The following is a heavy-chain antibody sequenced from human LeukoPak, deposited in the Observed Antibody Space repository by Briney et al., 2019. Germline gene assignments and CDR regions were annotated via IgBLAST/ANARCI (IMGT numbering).Heavy chain of an antibody. V-gene: IGHV3-33*01. D-gene: IGHD6-19*01. CDR2: IWHDGSKQ. CDR3: AREDSSGWFSAC. J-gene: IGHJ4*02. CDR1: GFTFSGHG. Sequence: GRSLRLSCAASGFTFSGHGMHWIRQAPGKGLEWVAVIWHDGSKQLYADSVKGRFSISRDDSTSTLYLQMNSLRAEDTAVYYCAREDSSGWFSACWGQGTLVTVSS.